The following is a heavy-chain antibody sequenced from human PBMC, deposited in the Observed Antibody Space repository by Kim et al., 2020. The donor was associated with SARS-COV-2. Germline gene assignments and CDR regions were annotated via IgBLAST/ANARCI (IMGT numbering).Heavy chain of an antibody. V-gene: IGHV3-20*01. Sequence: GGSLRLSCAASGFTFDDYGMSWVRQAPGKGLEWVSGINWNGGSTGYADSVKGRFTISRDNAKNSLYLQMNSLRAEDTALYHCARGDYGGNSDAFDIWGQGTMVTVSS. D-gene: IGHD4-17*01. J-gene: IGHJ3*02. CDR1: GFTFDDYG. CDR2: INWNGGST. CDR3: ARGDYGGNSDAFDI.